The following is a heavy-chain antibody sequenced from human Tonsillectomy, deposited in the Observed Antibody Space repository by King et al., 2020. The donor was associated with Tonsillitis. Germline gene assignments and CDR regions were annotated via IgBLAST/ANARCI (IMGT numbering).Heavy chain of an antibody. Sequence: VQLVQSGAEVKKPGASVTVSCKASGFTFTAYYLHWVRQAPGQGLEWMGWINPNSGATYYAQKFQGRVSRTRDTSIGTAYMELSRLSSDDTALYYCAKGRQYDFWSGYYGYWGQGTLVTVSS. D-gene: IGHD3-3*01. J-gene: IGHJ4*02. V-gene: IGHV1-2*02. CDR1: GFTFTAYY. CDR2: INPNSGAT. CDR3: AKGRQYDFWSGYYGY.